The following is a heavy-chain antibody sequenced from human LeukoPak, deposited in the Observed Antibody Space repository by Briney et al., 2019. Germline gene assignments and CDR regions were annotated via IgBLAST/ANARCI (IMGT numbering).Heavy chain of an antibody. D-gene: IGHD3-22*01. CDR2: IYYSGST. CDR1: GGSISSGDYY. Sequence: PSETLSLTCTVSGGSISSGDYYWSWIRQPPGKGLEWIGYIYYSGSTYYNPSLKSRVTISVDTSKNQFSLKLSSVTAADTAVYYCARGASKGFYYDSSGYYFDFEGEDYWGQGTLVTVSS. J-gene: IGHJ4*02. CDR3: ARGASKGFYYDSSGYYFDFEGEDY. V-gene: IGHV4-30-4*01.